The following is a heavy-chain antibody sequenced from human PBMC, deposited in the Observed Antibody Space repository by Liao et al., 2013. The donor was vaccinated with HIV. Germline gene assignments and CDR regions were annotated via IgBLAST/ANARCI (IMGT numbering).Heavy chain of an antibody. Sequence: QLQLQESGPGLVKPSETLSLTCTVSGGSISSSSYYWGWIRQPPGKGLEWIGSIYYSGSTYYNPSLKSRVTISVDTSKNQFSLKLSSVTAADTAVYYCARDELELPNYYYYYYMDVWGKGNPGHRLL. D-gene: IGHD1-7*01. CDR1: GGSISSSSYY. J-gene: IGHJ6*03. CDR2: IYYSGST. CDR3: ARDELELPNYYYYYYMDV. V-gene: IGHV4-39*07.